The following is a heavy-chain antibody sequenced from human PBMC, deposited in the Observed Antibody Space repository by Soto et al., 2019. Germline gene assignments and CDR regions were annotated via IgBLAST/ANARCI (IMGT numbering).Heavy chain of an antibody. Sequence: GASVKVSCKASGYTFTGYYINWVRQATGQGLEWMGWMNPNSGNTGYAQKFQGRVTMTRNTSISTAYMELSSLRSEDTAVYYCARGREPSYYDSSGYSYPPDFDYWGQGTLVTVSS. CDR1: GYTFTGYY. D-gene: IGHD3-22*01. CDR2: MNPNSGNT. CDR3: ARGREPSYYDSSGYSYPPDFDY. V-gene: IGHV1-8*02. J-gene: IGHJ4*02.